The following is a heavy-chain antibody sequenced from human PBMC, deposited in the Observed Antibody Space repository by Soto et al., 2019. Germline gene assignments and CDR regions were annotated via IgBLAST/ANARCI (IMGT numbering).Heavy chain of an antibody. CDR2: FYYSGST. D-gene: IGHD3-10*01. CDR1: GGSISSGDYY. V-gene: IGHV4-30-4*01. J-gene: IGHJ4*02. CDR3: ARVGGFGATTIDY. Sequence: SETPSLTCTVSGGSISSGDYYWSWIRQPPGKGLEWIGYFYYSGSTYYNPSLKSRVTISVDTSKNQFSLKLSSVTAADTAVYYCARVGGFGATTIDYWGQGTLVTVSS.